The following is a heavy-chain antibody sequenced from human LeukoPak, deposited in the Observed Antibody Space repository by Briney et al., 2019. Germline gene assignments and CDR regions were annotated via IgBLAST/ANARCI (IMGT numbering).Heavy chain of an antibody. V-gene: IGHV1-2*02. CDR1: GYTFTGYY. Sequence: GASVKVSCKASGYTFTGYYMHWVRQAPGQGPEWMGWINPNSGGTNYAQELQGRVTITRDTSASTAHMELSSLRSDDMAVYYCARAEYSSSSLDYWGQGTLVTVSS. D-gene: IGHD6-6*01. CDR2: INPNSGGT. CDR3: ARAEYSSSSLDY. J-gene: IGHJ4*02.